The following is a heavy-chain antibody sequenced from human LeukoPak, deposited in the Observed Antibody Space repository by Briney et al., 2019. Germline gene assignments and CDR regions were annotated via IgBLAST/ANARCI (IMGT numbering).Heavy chain of an antibody. Sequence: PSETLSLTCTVSGDSISSGGYYWNWIRQPPGKGLEWIGYIYHSGGSYSNPSLKSRVTISVDRSKNQFSLNLNSVNAADTAVYYCARSLKIVPAAIGWFDPWGQGTLVTVSS. V-gene: IGHV4-30-2*01. CDR1: GDSISSGGYY. D-gene: IGHD2-2*02. CDR3: ARSLKIVPAAIGWFDP. CDR2: IYHSGGS. J-gene: IGHJ5*02.